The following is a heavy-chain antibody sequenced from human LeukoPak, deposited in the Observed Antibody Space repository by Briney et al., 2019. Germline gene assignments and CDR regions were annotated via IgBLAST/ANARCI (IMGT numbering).Heavy chain of an antibody. Sequence: SETLSLTCTVSGGSISSYYWSWIRQPPGKGLEWIGYIYYSGSTNYNPSLKSRVTISVDTSKNQFSLKLSSVTAADTAVYYCARSIAAAGNWFDPWGQGTLVTVSS. CDR1: GGSISSYY. CDR2: IYYSGST. CDR3: ARSIAAAGNWFDP. J-gene: IGHJ5*02. V-gene: IGHV4-59*01. D-gene: IGHD6-13*01.